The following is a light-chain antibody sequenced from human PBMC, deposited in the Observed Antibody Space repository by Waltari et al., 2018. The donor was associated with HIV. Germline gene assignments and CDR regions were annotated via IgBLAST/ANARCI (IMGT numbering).Light chain of an antibody. V-gene: IGLV1-44*01. CDR1: FSTIGSNT. J-gene: IGLJ1*01. CDR3: AVWDDSLSEYV. CDR2: GSS. Sequence: QSVLTQPPSASGAPGQRVTIPCSGSFSTIGSNTVNWYQQLPGTAPRLLIYGSSQRPSGVPDRFSGSRSDTSASLDISGLHSEDEGDYYCAVWDDSLSEYVFATGTKVFVL.